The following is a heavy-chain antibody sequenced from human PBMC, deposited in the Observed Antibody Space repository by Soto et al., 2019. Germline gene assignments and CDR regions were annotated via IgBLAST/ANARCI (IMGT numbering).Heavy chain of an antibody. CDR2: IYWDDDK. CDR1: GFSLSTSGVG. D-gene: IGHD2-8*01. J-gene: IGHJ5*01. CDR3: ARGVGYCSRNNCPNWFDS. Sequence: QITLKESGPTLVKPTQTLTLTCTFSGFSLSTSGVGGGWIRQPPGKALEWLALIYWDDDKRYSPSLNNRVTITKDTSKNQVVLTMSNVDPTDTATDYCARGVGYCSRNNCPNWFDSWGEGTMVTVST. V-gene: IGHV2-5*02.